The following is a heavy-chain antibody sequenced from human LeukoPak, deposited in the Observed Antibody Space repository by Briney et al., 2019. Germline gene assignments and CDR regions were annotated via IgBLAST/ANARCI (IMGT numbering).Heavy chain of an antibody. D-gene: IGHD1-1*01. CDR2: IIPIFGTA. CDR3: ARGNLERGYFDY. V-gene: IGHV1-69*05. Sequence: GASVKVSCKASGGTFSSYAISWVRQAPGQGLEWMGRIIPIFGTANYAQKFQGRVTITTDESTSTAYMELSSLRSEDTAVYYCARGNLERGYFDYWGQGTLLTVSS. J-gene: IGHJ4*02. CDR1: GGTFSSYA.